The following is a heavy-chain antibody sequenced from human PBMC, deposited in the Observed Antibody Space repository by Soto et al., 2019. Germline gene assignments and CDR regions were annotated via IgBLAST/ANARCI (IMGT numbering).Heavy chain of an antibody. CDR3: ARGRKQQLVRSAASDRFDP. CDR1: GGSFSAYY. V-gene: IGHV4-34*01. J-gene: IGHJ5*02. D-gene: IGHD6-13*01. CDR2: IDQSGST. Sequence: QVQLQQWGAGLLKPSETLSLTCTVSGGSFSAYYWSWIRQPPGKGLEWIGEIDQSGSTNYNPSLKSRVTISVDRSKNQFSLKLSSVTAADTAVYYCARGRKQQLVRSAASDRFDPWGQGTLVTVSS.